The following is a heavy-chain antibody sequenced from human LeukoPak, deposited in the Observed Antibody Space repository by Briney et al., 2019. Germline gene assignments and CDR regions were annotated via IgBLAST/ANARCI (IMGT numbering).Heavy chain of an antibody. CDR3: ARVAVAGTDNWFDP. J-gene: IGHJ5*02. CDR2: ISAYNGNT. Sequence: GASLKVSCKASGYTFTSYGISWVRQAPGQGLEWMGWISAYNGNTNYAQRLQGRVTMTTDTSTSTAYMELRSLRSDDTAVYYCARVAVAGTDNWFDPWGQGTLVTVSS. D-gene: IGHD6-19*01. CDR1: GYTFTSYG. V-gene: IGHV1-18*01.